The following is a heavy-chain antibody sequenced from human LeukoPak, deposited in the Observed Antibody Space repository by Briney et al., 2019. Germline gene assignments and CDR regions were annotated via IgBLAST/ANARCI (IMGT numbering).Heavy chain of an antibody. Sequence: ASVKVSCKASGYTFSSYTMNWVRQAPGQGLEWMGWINTNTGNPTYAQGFTGRFVFSLDTSVSTAYLQISSLKAEDTAVYYCARGAAVIVVEGVDYWGQGTLVTVSS. CDR2: INTNTGNP. D-gene: IGHD3-22*01. CDR1: GYTFSSYT. CDR3: ARGAAVIVVEGVDY. V-gene: IGHV7-4-1*02. J-gene: IGHJ4*02.